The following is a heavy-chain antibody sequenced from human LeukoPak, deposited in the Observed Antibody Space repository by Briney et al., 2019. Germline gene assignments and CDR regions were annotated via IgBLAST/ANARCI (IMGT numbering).Heavy chain of an antibody. Sequence: ASVNVSCTPSGYTFTAYYIHWLRQVPAPGLQWMGWISAYNGNTNYAQKLQGRVTMTRDTPTSTAYMELRTLRSDDTAVYYCARAAAAPVYYYYCMDVWGKGTTVTISS. V-gene: IGHV1-18*04. J-gene: IGHJ6*03. CDR2: ISAYNGNT. CDR3: ARAAAAPVYYYYCMDV. D-gene: IGHD6-13*01. CDR1: GYTFTAYY.